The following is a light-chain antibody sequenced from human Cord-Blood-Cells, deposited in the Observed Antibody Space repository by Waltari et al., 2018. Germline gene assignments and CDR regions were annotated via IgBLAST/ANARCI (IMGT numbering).Light chain of an antibody. CDR3: QQYYSTPLT. Sequence: DIVMTQSPDSLAVALGERATINRKSSQSVLYSSNNKNYLAWYPQKPGQPPKLLIYWASTRDSGVPDLFSGSGSGTDFTLTICSLQAEDVAVYYCQQYYSTPLTFGGGTKVEIK. J-gene: IGKJ4*01. CDR2: WAS. V-gene: IGKV4-1*01. CDR1: QSVLYSSNNKNY.